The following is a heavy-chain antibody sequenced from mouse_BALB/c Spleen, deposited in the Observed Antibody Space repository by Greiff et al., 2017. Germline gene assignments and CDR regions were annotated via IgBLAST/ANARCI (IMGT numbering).Heavy chain of an antibody. CDR2: IWAGGST. J-gene: IGHJ1*01. CDR1: GFSLTSYG. CDR3: ARGDYYGSSYGYFDV. V-gene: IGHV2-9*02. Sequence: VQVVESGPGLVAPSQSLSITCTVSGFSLTSYGVHWVRQPPGKGLEWLGVIWAGGSTNYNSALMSRLSISKDNSKSQVFLKMNSLQTDDTAMYYCARGDYYGSSYGYFDVWGAGTTVTVSS. D-gene: IGHD1-1*01.